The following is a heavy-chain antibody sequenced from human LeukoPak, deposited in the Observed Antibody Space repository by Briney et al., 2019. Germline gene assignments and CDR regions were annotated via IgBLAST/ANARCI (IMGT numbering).Heavy chain of an antibody. V-gene: IGHV3-30*18. CDR1: GFTFGNSG. CDR2: YTDDGDKQ. Sequence: PGGSLRPSALASGFTFGNSGMRWGRQTPGKGVGWVAAYTDDGDKQFYVPSVKGRAAVSRDMSKNMVHLKLSCLSAEDTGIYYCAKAGTRVRGLMWFDSWGQGTVVIVSS. CDR3: AKAGTRVRGLMWFDS. D-gene: IGHD1-1*01. J-gene: IGHJ5*01.